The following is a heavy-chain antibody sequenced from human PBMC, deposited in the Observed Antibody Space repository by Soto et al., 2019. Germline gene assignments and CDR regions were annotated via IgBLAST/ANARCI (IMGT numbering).Heavy chain of an antibody. Sequence: GSLRLSCLASGFTFSDCAMTWVCHVPGRGLEWVSSLNGAGGSTYYADSVRGRFTISRDNSQNTLFLQMNRLTVDDTAIYYCAAPRDEYGSGISWFTYGMDVWGQGTTVTVSS. CDR3: AAPRDEYGSGISWFTYGMDV. D-gene: IGHD3-10*01. CDR2: LNGAGGST. J-gene: IGHJ6*02. CDR1: GFTFSDCA. V-gene: IGHV3-23*01.